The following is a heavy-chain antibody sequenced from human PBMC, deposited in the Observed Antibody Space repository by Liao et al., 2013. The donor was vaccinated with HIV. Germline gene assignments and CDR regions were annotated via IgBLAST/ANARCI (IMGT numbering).Heavy chain of an antibody. Sequence: QVQLQESGPGLVRPSETLSLNCSVSGGSIGSYYWSWVRQSPGKGLQWIGDIVYSGATHYNPSLKSRLTMSVDTSKQQFSLELTSVTAADTAVYYCARSLSYCRGDCYPNWFDPWGQGTLVTVSS. CDR2: IVYSGAT. V-gene: IGHV4-59*01. J-gene: IGHJ5*02. CDR3: ARSLSYCRGDCYPNWFDP. CDR1: GGSIGSYY. D-gene: IGHD2-21*02.